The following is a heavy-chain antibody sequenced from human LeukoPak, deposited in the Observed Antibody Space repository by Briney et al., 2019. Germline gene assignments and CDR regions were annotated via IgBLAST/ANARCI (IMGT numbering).Heavy chain of an antibody. V-gene: IGHV3-48*03. J-gene: IGHJ1*01. CDR2: ISTSGSSI. D-gene: IGHD6-13*01. Sequence: GGSLRLSCVAAGLSFSSYDMYWVRQAPGKGLEWVADISTSGSSIDYADSVKGRFTISRDNGKSSVFLQMNSLRVENTAVYYCVPPAARLHRTISTEYLQDWGQGTLVTVSS. CDR1: GLSFSSYD. CDR3: VPPAARLHRTISTEYLQD.